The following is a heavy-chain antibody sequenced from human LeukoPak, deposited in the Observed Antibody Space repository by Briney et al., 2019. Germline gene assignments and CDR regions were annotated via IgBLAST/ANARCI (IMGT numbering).Heavy chain of an antibody. CDR3: ARNGDYVPDDAFDI. J-gene: IGHJ3*02. D-gene: IGHD4-17*01. V-gene: IGHV1-69*05. Sequence: SVKVSCKASGGTFSSYAISSVRQAPGQGLEWMGRIIPIFGTANYAQKFQGRVTITTDESTSTAYMELSSLRSEDTAVYYCARNGDYVPDDAFDIWGQGTMVTVSS. CDR1: GGTFSSYA. CDR2: IIPIFGTA.